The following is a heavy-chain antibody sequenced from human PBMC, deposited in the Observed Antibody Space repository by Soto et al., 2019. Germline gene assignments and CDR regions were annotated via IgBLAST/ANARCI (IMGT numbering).Heavy chain of an antibody. J-gene: IGHJ4*02. D-gene: IGHD2-2*01. Sequence: DSVKVSCKASGYRITSYLMYWVRQPTAQRLEWMGWINAANGDTKFSQRFQVRVTITRDTSASTAYMELSSPRSEEKAVYYSGRAGYCVSTSCHAFDYWGQGTLVTVCS. V-gene: IGHV1-3*01. CDR2: INAANGDT. CDR1: GYRITSYL. CDR3: GRAGYCVSTSCHAFDY.